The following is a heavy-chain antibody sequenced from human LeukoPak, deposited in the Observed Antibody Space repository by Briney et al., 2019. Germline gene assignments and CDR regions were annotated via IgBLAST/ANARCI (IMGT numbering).Heavy chain of an antibody. CDR2: DDQSGAT. J-gene: IGHJ4*02. D-gene: IGHD5-18*01. V-gene: IGHV4-38-2*02. CDR1: GFSISSGHY. CDR3: ARIFIRNGYSSYFDC. Sequence: SETLSLTCTVSGFSISSGHYWGWGRQPPRAGLEWTGRDDQSGATYYKASLKSRVTTSIDMAQNQLSLRLRPVTAADTAVYYCARIFIRNGYSSYFDCWGQGTLVTVSS.